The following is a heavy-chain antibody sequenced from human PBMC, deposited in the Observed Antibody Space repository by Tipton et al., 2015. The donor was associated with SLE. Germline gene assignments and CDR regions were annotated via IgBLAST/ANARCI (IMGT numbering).Heavy chain of an antibody. V-gene: IGHV4-34*01. CDR3: SRGGFLSIAARRRGYYFDY. CDR2: INHSGST. J-gene: IGHJ4*01. D-gene: IGHD6-6*01. Sequence: TLSLTCAVYGGSFSGYYWSWIRQPPGKGLEWIGEINHSGSTNYNPSPKSRLTISVDTSKNQFSRKLSSVTAADTAVYYCSRGGFLSIAARRRGYYFDYWXXXTLVTVSS. CDR1: GGSFSGYY.